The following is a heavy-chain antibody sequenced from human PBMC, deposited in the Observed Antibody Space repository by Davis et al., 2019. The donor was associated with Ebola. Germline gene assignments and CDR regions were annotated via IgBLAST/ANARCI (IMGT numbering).Heavy chain of an antibody. CDR3: VRSEDCSSTSCYFYYYYGMDV. CDR1: GYTFTSYD. J-gene: IGHJ6*02. CDR2: MNPNSGNT. D-gene: IGHD2-2*01. Sequence: ASVKVSCKASGYTFTSYDINWVRQATGQGLEWMGWMNPNSGNTGYAQKFQGRVTMTRNTSISTAYMELSSLRSEDTAVYYCVRSEDCSSTSCYFYYYYGMDVWGQGTTVTVSS. V-gene: IGHV1-8*01.